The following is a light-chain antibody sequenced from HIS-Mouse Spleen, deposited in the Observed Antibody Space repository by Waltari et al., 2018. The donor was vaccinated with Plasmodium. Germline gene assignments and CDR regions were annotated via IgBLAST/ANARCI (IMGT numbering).Light chain of an antibody. CDR3: QQYNSYSWT. J-gene: IGKJ1*01. CDR1: KSISSR. CDR2: KAS. Sequence: DIQKTQSPSTLSASVGDRVTITCRASKSISSRLAWYQQKPGKAPNLLIYKASSLESGVPSRFSGSGSGTEFTLTISSLQPDDFATYYCQQYNSYSWTFGQGTKVEIK. V-gene: IGKV1-5*03.